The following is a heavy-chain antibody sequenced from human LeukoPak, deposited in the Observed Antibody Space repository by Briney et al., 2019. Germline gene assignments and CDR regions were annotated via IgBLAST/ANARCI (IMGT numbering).Heavy chain of an antibody. Sequence: GGSLRLSCAASGFTFSTYAMSWVRQAPGKGQEWVSTISGSGGSTYYADSVKGRFTISRDNSKNTLYLQMNSLRAEDTAVYYCAKESGYCTSTTCYKYWGQGTLVTVSS. CDR1: GFTFSTYA. CDR2: ISGSGGST. V-gene: IGHV3-23*01. CDR3: AKESGYCTSTTCYKY. D-gene: IGHD2-2*02. J-gene: IGHJ4*02.